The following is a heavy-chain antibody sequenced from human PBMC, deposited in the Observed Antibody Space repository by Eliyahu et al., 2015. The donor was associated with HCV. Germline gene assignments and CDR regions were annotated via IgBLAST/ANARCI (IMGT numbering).Heavy chain of an antibody. Sequence: QVQLRESGPGLVKPSETLSLTCTVSGGSITSNYWSWIRQPPGKGLEWIGYIYYFGSTNYNPSLMSRVTILLDTAKNQFSLNLNFVNAADTAVYYCARGSYYGSGPHTMDVWGQGTTVIVSS. CDR1: GGSITSNY. CDR2: IYYFGST. J-gene: IGHJ6*02. CDR3: ARGSYYGSGPHTMDV. D-gene: IGHD3-10*01. V-gene: IGHV4-59*01.